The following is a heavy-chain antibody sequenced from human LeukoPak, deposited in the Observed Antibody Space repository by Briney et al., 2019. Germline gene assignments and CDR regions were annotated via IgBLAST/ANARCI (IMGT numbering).Heavy chain of an antibody. V-gene: IGHV3-48*02. CDR1: GFTLSSYN. Sequence: GGSLRLSCATSGFTLSSYNMNWVRQAPGKGLEWVSYISSRGSSIQYADSVNGRFTISRDNAKNSLYLQMDSLRDDHTAVYYCARTYNSGWYFDYWGQGTLVTVSS. D-gene: IGHD6-19*01. CDR2: ISSRGSSI. J-gene: IGHJ4*02. CDR3: ARTYNSGWYFDY.